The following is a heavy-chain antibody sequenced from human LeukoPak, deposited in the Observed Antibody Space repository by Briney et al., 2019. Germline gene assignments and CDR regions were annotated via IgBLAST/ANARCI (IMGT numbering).Heavy chain of an antibody. CDR2: ISYDGTNK. CDR3: AKRGDCSSISCSTYGIDY. J-gene: IGHJ4*02. D-gene: IGHD2-2*02. V-gene: IGHV3-30*18. Sequence: PGGSLRLSCAASGFTFSSYGMHWVRQAPGKGLEWVAVISYDGTNKYYVDSVKGRFTISRDNSKNTLYLQMNSQRAEDTAVYYCAKRGDCSSISCSTYGIDYWGQGTLVTVSS. CDR1: GFTFSSYG.